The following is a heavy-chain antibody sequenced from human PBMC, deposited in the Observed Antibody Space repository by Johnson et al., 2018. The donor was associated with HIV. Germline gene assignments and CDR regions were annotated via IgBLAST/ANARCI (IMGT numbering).Heavy chain of an antibody. CDR2: ISSSVTTK. D-gene: IGHD2-21*01. V-gene: IGHV3-11*04. J-gene: IGHJ3*02. Sequence: QVQLVESGGGLVKPGGSLTVSCAGSGFTFSDYYVTWIRQAPGKGLEWVSYISSSVTTKNYADSVRGRFTISRDNVKNLVYLQMNSLRTEDTAVYYCARPAGKMILVVDDSFHIWGQGTMVTVSS. CDR3: ARPAGKMILVVDDSFHI. CDR1: GFTFSDYY.